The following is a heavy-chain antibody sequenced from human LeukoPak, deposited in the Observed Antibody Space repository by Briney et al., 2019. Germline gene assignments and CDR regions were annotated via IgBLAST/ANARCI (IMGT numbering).Heavy chain of an antibody. CDR3: ARETVAGTNWFDP. J-gene: IGHJ5*02. V-gene: IGHV3-53*01. Sequence: PGGSLRLSCAASGFTVSSSYMYWVRQAPGKGLEWVSFFYRGDSTYYAESVRGRFTISRDNSKNTLYLQMNSLRAEDTAVYYCARETVAGTNWFDPWGQGTLVTVSS. CDR2: FYRGDST. D-gene: IGHD6-19*01. CDR1: GFTVSSSY.